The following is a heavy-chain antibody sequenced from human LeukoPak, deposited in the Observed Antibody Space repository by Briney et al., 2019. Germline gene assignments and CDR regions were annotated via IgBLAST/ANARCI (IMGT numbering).Heavy chain of an antibody. V-gene: IGHV4-34*01. CDR3: ARGMYDSSGYYYGGNGAPVDY. D-gene: IGHD3-22*01. J-gene: IGHJ4*02. CDR2: INHSGST. Sequence: SETLSLTCAVYGGSFSGYYWSWIRQPPGKGLEWIGEINHSGSTNYNPSLKSRVTISVDTSKNQFSLKLSSVTAADTAVYYCARGMYDSSGYYYGGNGAPVDYWGQGTLVTVSA. CDR1: GGSFSGYY.